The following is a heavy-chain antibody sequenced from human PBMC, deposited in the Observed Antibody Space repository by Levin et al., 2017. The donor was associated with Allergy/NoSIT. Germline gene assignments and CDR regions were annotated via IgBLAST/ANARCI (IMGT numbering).Heavy chain of an antibody. V-gene: IGHV3-30*18. CDR3: AKSGGARGDVHWFDP. J-gene: IGHJ5*02. D-gene: IGHD1-26*01. Sequence: GGSLRLSCAASGFTFSNYGMHWVRQAPGKGLEWVAAISYEGRDKYYADSVKGRFTISRDNSKNTLYLQMNSLRVEDTAVYYCAKSGGARGDVHWFDPWGQGTLVTVSS. CDR2: ISYEGRDK. CDR1: GFTFSNYG.